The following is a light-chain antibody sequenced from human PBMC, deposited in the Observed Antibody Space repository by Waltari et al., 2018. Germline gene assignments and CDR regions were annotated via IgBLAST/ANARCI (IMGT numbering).Light chain of an antibody. CDR3: QQSSSALWT. V-gene: IGKV1-39*01. CDR2: AAS. Sequence: QMTQSPSSLSASVGDRVIITCRASQSITNYLNWYQQKPGEAPKVLIYAASTLQTGVPSRFSGSGSGTDFTLTISSLQPEDFATYYCQQSSSALWTFGQGTKVDI. J-gene: IGKJ1*01. CDR1: QSITNY.